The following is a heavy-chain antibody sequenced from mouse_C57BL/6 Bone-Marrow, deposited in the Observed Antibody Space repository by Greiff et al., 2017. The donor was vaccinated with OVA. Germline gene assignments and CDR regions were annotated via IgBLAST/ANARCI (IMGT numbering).Heavy chain of an antibody. J-gene: IGHJ2*01. CDR3: ARDYGNYLAY. D-gene: IGHD2-1*01. Sequence: VKLQESGPGLVQPSQSLSISCTVSGFSLTSYGVHWVRQSPGKGLEWLGVIWSGGSTDYNAAFISRLSISKDNSKSQIFFKMNSLQADDTARYYCARDYGNYLAYWGQGTTLTVSS. CDR1: GFSLTSYG. CDR2: IWSGGST. V-gene: IGHV2-2*01.